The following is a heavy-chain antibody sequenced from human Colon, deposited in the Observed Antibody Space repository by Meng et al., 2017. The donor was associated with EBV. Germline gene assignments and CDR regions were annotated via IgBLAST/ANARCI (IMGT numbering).Heavy chain of an antibody. Sequence: QVLTQRQAPAVVTPSQTLSLPGPVAGGSVSSGGDYWTWIRQHPGKGLEWFGHSYYSGSTFYNPSLKRRVIISIDTSKNQFSLNLRSVTAADTAVYYCARVSSGWDYFDYWGQGTLVTVSS. V-gene: IGHV4-31*03. CDR3: ARVSSGWDYFDY. D-gene: IGHD6-19*01. CDR2: SYYSGST. J-gene: IGHJ4*02. CDR1: GGSVSSGGDY.